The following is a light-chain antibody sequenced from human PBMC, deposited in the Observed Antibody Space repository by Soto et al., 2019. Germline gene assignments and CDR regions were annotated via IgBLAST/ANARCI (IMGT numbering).Light chain of an antibody. Sequence: DIQMTQSPSSLSASVGDRVTISCRASQSIDTFLNWFQQKPGKAPKLLIYAASSLQSGVPSRFSGSGSGTDFTLTIRSPQPEDFATYYCQQNSNTWTFGQGTKVEIK. CDR3: QQNSNTWT. CDR2: AAS. J-gene: IGKJ1*01. V-gene: IGKV1-39*01. CDR1: QSIDTF.